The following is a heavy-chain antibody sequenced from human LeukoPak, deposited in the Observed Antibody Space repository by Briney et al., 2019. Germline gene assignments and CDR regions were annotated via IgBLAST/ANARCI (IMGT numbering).Heavy chain of an antibody. J-gene: IGHJ4*02. CDR3: ARRLGVMNPFDY. CDR1: GGSISSGSYY. Sequence: SQTLPLTCTVSGGSISSGSYYWSWIRQPAGKGLEWIGYIYYSGSTNYNPSVKSRVTISVDTSKNQFSLKLSSVTAADTAVYYCARRLGVMNPFDYWGQGTLVTVSS. V-gene: IGHV4-61*09. CDR2: IYYSGST. D-gene: IGHD3-22*01.